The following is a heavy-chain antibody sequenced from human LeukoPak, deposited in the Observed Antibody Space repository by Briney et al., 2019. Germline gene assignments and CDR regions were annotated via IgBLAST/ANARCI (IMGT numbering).Heavy chain of an antibody. V-gene: IGHV3-48*02. CDR1: GSTSGTFG. CDR2: ISGSGSTI. J-gene: IGHJ4*02. D-gene: IGHD6-19*01. CDR3: ARGWLTNTFDY. Sequence: GGPLDSSCAAPGSTSGTFGMTWVGRLQGRGWKWVSYISGSGSTIYYADSVKGRFTISRDNAQNSLYLQMSSLRDEDTAVYYCARGWLTNTFDYWGQGTLVTVSS.